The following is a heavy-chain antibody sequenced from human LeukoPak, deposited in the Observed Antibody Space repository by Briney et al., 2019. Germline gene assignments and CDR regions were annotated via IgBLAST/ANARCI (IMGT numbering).Heavy chain of an antibody. CDR1: GGSISSGSYY. J-gene: IGHJ6*03. D-gene: IGHD3-22*01. V-gene: IGHV4-61*02. CDR3: ARVGYYDSSGYRGYYYYYYMDV. Sequence: SQTLSLTCTVSGGSISSGSYYWSWIRQPAGKGLEWIGRIYTSGSTNYNPSLKSRVTISVDTSKNQFSLKLSSVTAADTAVYYCARVGYYDSSGYRGYYYYYYMDVWGKGNTVTVSS. CDR2: IYTSGST.